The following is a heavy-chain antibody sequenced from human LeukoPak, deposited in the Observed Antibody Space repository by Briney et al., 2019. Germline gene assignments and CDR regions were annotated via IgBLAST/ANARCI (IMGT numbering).Heavy chain of an antibody. Sequence: ASVKVSCKASGCTFSNYGISWVRQAPGLGLEWMGWTSYNGNTNYALKFQDRVTMTTDTSTTTAYMELRSLESDDTAVYYCARHSGSGWQALGYWGQGTLVTVSS. CDR3: ARHSGSGWQALGY. CDR1: GCTFSNYG. CDR2: TSYNGNT. D-gene: IGHD6-19*01. V-gene: IGHV1-18*04. J-gene: IGHJ4*02.